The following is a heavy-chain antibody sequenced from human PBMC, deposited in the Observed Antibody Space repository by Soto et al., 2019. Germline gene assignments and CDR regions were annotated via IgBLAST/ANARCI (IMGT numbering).Heavy chain of an antibody. D-gene: IGHD3-22*01. V-gene: IGHV3-53*02. CDR2: IYSGGST. CDR3: ARALMSSGYYGTPELYFDL. Sequence: EVQLVETGGGLIQPGGSLRLSCAASGFTVSSNYMSWVRQAPGKGLEWVSVIYSGGSTYYADSVKGRFTISRDNSKNTLYLQMNSLRAEDTAVYYCARALMSSGYYGTPELYFDLWGRGTLVTVSS. J-gene: IGHJ2*01. CDR1: GFTVSSNY.